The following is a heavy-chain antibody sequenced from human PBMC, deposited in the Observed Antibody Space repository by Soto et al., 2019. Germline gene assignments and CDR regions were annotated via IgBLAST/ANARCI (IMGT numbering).Heavy chain of an antibody. D-gene: IGHD7-27*01. CDR2: ISKNGGNK. J-gene: IGHJ4*02. Sequence: QAGGSLRLSCAASGFTFSNYDMSWVRQAPGKGLEWVSGISKNGGNKWYADTVKGRFTISRDNSKDTLFLQMISLRPDDTAVYYCAQRGGNDYWGGFDYWGPGTLVTVSS. V-gene: IGHV3-23*01. CDR3: AQRGGNDYWGGFDY. CDR1: GFTFSNYD.